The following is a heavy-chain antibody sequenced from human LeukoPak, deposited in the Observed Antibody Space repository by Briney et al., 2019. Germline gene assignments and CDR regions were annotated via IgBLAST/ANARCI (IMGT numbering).Heavy chain of an antibody. CDR1: GFTFSSYS. Sequence: GGSLRLSCAASGFTFSSYSMNWVRQAPGKGLEWVSYVSSSSSTIYYADSVKGRFTISRDNAKNSLYLQMNSLRAEDTAVYYCARQIVENAFDIWGQGTMVTVSS. CDR3: ARQIVENAFDI. CDR2: VSSSSSTI. V-gene: IGHV3-48*01. J-gene: IGHJ3*02. D-gene: IGHD3-22*01.